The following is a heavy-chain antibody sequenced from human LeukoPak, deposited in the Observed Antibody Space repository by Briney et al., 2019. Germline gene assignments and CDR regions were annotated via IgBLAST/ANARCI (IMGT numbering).Heavy chain of an antibody. Sequence: ASVKVSCKASGCTFSSYGISWVRQAPGQGLEWMGRIIPIHGIANYAQKFQGRVTITADKSTSTAYMELSSLRSEDTAVYYCASPRDGYNHYFDYWGQGTLVTVSS. D-gene: IGHD5-24*01. CDR1: GCTFSSYG. V-gene: IGHV1-69*04. CDR3: ASPRDGYNHYFDY. CDR2: IIPIHGIA. J-gene: IGHJ4*02.